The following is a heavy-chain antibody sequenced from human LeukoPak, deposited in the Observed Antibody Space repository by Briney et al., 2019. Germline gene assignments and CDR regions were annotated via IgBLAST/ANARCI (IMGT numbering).Heavy chain of an antibody. CDR2: ISGSGGST. Sequence: GGSLRLSCAASGFTFSSYAMSWVRQAPGKGLEWVSAISGSGGSTYYADSVKGRFTISRDNSKNTLYLQMNSLRAEDTAVYYCAKDHEDIVGTGYFDYWGQGTLVTVSS. V-gene: IGHV3-23*01. CDR1: GFTFSSYA. J-gene: IGHJ4*02. CDR3: AKDHEDIVGTGYFDY. D-gene: IGHD2-15*01.